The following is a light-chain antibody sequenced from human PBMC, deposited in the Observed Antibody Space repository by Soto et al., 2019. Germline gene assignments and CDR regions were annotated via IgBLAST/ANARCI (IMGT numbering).Light chain of an antibody. CDR2: EAS. CDR3: QQYHSYPVT. V-gene: IGKV1-16*01. J-gene: IGKJ4*01. Sequence: DIQMTQSPSSLSASVGDTVTITCRASQGIGNFLAWFQQKPGKAPTSLISEASSLQSGVPSRFSGSGSGTDFTLTISSLQPEDFATYYCQQYHSYPVTFGVGTKVEFK. CDR1: QGIGNF.